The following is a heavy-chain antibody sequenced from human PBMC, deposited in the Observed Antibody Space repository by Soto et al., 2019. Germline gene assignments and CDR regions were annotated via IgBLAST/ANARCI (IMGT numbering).Heavy chain of an antibody. Sequence: QVQLVQSGAEVKKPGASVKVSCKASGYTFTSYGISWVRQAPGQGLEWMGWISGYNGNTHDAQKLQGRVTMTTDSSTSTAYMELRSLRSDATAVYYCARDLVVSGPFAYWGQGTLVTVSS. D-gene: IGHD2-2*01. CDR1: GYTFTSYG. CDR3: ARDLVVSGPFAY. J-gene: IGHJ4*02. CDR2: ISGYNGNT. V-gene: IGHV1-18*01.